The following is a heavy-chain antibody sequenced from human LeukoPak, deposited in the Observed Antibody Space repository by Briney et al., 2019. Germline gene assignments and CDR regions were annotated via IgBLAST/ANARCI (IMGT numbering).Heavy chain of an antibody. V-gene: IGHV3-53*01. CDR1: GFTVSSNY. CDR3: ARDHKAYYYDSSGYYLDY. J-gene: IGHJ4*02. D-gene: IGHD3-22*01. CDR2: IYSGGST. Sequence: GGSLRLSCADSGFTVSSNYMSWVRQAPGKGLEWVSVIYSGGSTYYADSVKGRFTISRDNSKNTLYLQMNSLRAEDTAVYYCARDHKAYYYDSSGYYLDYWGQGTLVTVSS.